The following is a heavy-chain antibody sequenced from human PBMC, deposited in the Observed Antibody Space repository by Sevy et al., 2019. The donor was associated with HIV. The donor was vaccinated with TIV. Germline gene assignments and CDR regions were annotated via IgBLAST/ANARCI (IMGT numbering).Heavy chain of an antibody. J-gene: IGHJ4*02. CDR1: GFIFSAFE. Sequence: GGSLRLSCAASGFIFSAFEMNWVRQAPGRGLEWVSYIYTSGSQMHYADSVKGRFTISRDNAKNTVYLQMNSLRVEDTAIYYCVKARRKYYTDNSAFYFGDLNFDYWGQGILVTVSS. CDR3: VKARRKYYTDNSAFYFGDLNFDY. V-gene: IGHV3-48*03. CDR2: IYTSGSQM. D-gene: IGHD3-22*01.